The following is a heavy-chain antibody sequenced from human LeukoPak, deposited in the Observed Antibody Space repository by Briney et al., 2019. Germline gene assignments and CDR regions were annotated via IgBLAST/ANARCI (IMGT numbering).Heavy chain of an antibody. D-gene: IGHD6-19*01. J-gene: IGHJ4*02. V-gene: IGHV3-21*05. CDR2: ISSSTIYT. CDR3: ARQYSSGWCDY. CDR1: GFTLSSYS. Sequence: GGSLRLSCAASGFTLSSYSMNWVRRAPGKGLEWVSYISSSTIYTNYADSVKGRFTISRDNAKNSVYLQMNSLRAEDTAVYYCARQYSSGWCDYWGQGTLVTVSS.